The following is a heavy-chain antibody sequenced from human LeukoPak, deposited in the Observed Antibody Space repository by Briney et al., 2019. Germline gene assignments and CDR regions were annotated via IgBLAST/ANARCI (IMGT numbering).Heavy chain of an antibody. CDR3: ARDCDSSSWYYDY. D-gene: IGHD6-13*01. V-gene: IGHV1-2*02. CDR1: GYTFTGYY. CDR2: INPNSGGT. J-gene: IGHJ4*02. Sequence: ASVKVSCKASGYTFTGYYMHWVRQAPGQGLEWMGWINPNSGGTNYAQKFQGRVTMTRGTSISTAYMELSRLRSDDTAVYYCARDCDSSSWYYDYWGQGTLVTVSS.